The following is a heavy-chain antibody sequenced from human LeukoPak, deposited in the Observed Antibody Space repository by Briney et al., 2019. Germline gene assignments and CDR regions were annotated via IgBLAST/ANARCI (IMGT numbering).Heavy chain of an antibody. Sequence: PGGSLRLSCAASGFTVSSNYMSWVRQAPGRGLEWVSVIYSGGSTYYADSVKGRFTISRDNSKNTLYLQMNSLRAEDTAVYYCARVGPRYCSSTSCLDVWGKGTTVTVSS. CDR3: ARVGPRYCSSTSCLDV. CDR1: GFTVSSNY. D-gene: IGHD2-2*01. CDR2: IYSGGST. J-gene: IGHJ6*04. V-gene: IGHV3-53*01.